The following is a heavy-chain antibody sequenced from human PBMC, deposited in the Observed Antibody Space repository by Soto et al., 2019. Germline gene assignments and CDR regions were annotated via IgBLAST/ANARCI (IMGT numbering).Heavy chain of an antibody. CDR2: IWSDESNK. CDR3: ARDSYGMDV. J-gene: IGHJ6*02. V-gene: IGHV3-33*01. CDR1: GFNFSNYG. Sequence: QEQLVESGGGVVQPGRSLRLSCEAAGFNFSNYGMHWVRQAPGKGLEWVAMIWSDESNKYYVDSVKGRFTISRDNSKNTLYLQLNSLRAEDTAMYYCARDSYGMDVWGQGTTVTVSS.